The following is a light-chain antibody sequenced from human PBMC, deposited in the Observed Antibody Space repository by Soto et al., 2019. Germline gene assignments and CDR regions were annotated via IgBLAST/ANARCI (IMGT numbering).Light chain of an antibody. Sequence: EIVLTQSPATLSLSPGERATLSCRASQSVSIYLAWYQQKPGQAPRLLIYDASNRATGIPARFSGSGSGTDFTLTNSRLEPEDFAVYYCQQRSNWPPGFGQGTKLEIK. CDR2: DAS. CDR3: QQRSNWPPG. V-gene: IGKV3-11*01. CDR1: QSVSIY. J-gene: IGKJ2*01.